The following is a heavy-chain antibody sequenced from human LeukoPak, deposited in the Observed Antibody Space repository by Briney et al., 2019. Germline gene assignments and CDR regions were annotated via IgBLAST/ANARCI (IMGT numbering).Heavy chain of an antibody. Sequence: ASETLSLTCTVSGYSISSGYYWGWIRQPPGKGLEWIGSIYHSGSTYYNPSLKSRFTISVDTSKNQFSLKLSSVTAADTAVYYCAREGLGGGEMATIMAFDIWGQGTMVTVSS. CDR3: AREGLGGGEMATIMAFDI. J-gene: IGHJ3*02. CDR1: GYSISSGYY. D-gene: IGHD5-24*01. CDR2: IYHSGST. V-gene: IGHV4-38-2*02.